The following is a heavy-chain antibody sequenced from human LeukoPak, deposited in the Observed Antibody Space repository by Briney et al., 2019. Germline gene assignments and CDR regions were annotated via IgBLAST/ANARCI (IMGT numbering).Heavy chain of an antibody. D-gene: IGHD6-19*01. V-gene: IGHV1-46*01. CDR3: AREAYSSGWQSRDAFDP. J-gene: IGHJ5*02. CDR1: GYTFTSYY. CDR2: INPSGGST. Sequence: ASVKVSCKASGYTFTSYYMHWVRQAPGQGLEWMGIINPSGGSTSYAQKFQGRVTMTRDTSTSTVYMELSSLRSEDKAVYYCAREAYSSGWQSRDAFDPWGQGTLVTVSS.